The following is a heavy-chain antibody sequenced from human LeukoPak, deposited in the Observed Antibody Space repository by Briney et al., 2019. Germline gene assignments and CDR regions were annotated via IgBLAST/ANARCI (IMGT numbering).Heavy chain of an antibody. V-gene: IGHV1-24*01. J-gene: IGHJ5*02. CDR3: ATGGTTNYWFDP. Sequence: ASVKVSCKVSGYTLTELSMHWVRQAPGKGLEWMGGFDPEDGETIYAQKFQGRVTMTEDISTDTAYMELSSLRSEDTAVYYCATGGTTNYWFDPWGQGTLVTVSS. CDR1: GYTLTELS. CDR2: FDPEDGET. D-gene: IGHD4-4*01.